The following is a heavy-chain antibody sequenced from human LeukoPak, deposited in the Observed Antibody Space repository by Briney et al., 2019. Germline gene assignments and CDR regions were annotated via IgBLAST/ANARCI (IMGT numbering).Heavy chain of an antibody. D-gene: IGHD5-24*01. Sequence: PSQTLSLTCTVSGGSISSGGYYWSWIRQHPGKGLEWIGYIYYSGSTYYNPSLKSRVTISVDTSKNQFSLKLSSVTAADTAVYYCARDRGGDGYNSYPLYPDAFDIWGQGTMVTVSS. CDR1: GGSISSGGYY. J-gene: IGHJ3*02. CDR2: IYYSGST. CDR3: ARDRGGDGYNSYPLYPDAFDI. V-gene: IGHV4-31*03.